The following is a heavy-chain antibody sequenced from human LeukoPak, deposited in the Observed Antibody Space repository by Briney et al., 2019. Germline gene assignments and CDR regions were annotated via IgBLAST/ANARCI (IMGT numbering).Heavy chain of an antibody. J-gene: IGHJ4*02. CDR1: GGSISSYY. V-gene: IGHV4-59*01. CDR3: ARSVGEKTPFDY. D-gene: IGHD3-10*01. CDR2: IYYSGST. Sequence: SETLSLTCTVSGGSISSYYWSWIRQPPGKGLEWIGYIYYSGSTSYNPSLKSRVTISVDTSKNQFSLKLSSVSAADTAVYYCARSVGEKTPFDYWGQGTLVTVSS.